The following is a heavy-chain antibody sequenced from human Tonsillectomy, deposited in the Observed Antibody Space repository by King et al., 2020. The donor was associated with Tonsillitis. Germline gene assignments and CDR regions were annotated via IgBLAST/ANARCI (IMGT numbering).Heavy chain of an antibody. CDR2: FYYTGCT. J-gene: IGHJ6*03. V-gene: IGHV4-59*01. CDR1: GGSISTYY. D-gene: IGHD4-17*01. CDR3: ATGNDDYTRYFHYYHMDV. Sequence: VQLQESGPGLVKPSETLSLTCTVSGGSISTYYWSWIRQPPGKGLEWIGYFYYTGCTNYNPSLKSRVTISVDTSKNQFSLKLSSVTAADTAVYYCATGNDDYTRYFHYYHMDVWGKGTTVTVSS.